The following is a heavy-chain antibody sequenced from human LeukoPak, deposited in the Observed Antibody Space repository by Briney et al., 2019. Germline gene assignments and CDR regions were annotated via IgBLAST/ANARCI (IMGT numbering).Heavy chain of an antibody. CDR3: VRDNYGVDY. CDR2: INSDGSST. D-gene: IGHD3-16*01. CDR1: GFTFSTYW. V-gene: IGHV3-74*03. Sequence: GGSPRLSCAASGFTFSTYWMQWVRQAPGKGLVWVSHINSDGSSTTYADSVKGRFTTPRDNAKNTLYLQMNSLRAEDTAVYYCVRDNYGVDYWGQGTLVTVSS. J-gene: IGHJ4*02.